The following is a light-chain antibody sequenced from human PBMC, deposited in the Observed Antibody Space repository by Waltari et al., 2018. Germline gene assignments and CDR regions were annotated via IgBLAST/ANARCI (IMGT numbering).Light chain of an antibody. CDR3: QQSYSTPMYT. J-gene: IGKJ2*01. V-gene: IGKV1-39*01. CDR2: AAS. Sequence: DIQLTQSPSSLSASVGDRVTITCRASQNINNYLNWYQHKPGRAPKLLIYAASSLQSGVPSRFIGSGSVTDFTLTIISLQPEDFATYYCQQSYSTPMYTFGQGTKLEIK. CDR1: QNINNY.